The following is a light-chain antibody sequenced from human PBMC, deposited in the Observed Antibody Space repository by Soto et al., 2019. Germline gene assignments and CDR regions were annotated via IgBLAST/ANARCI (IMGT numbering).Light chain of an antibody. J-gene: IGKJ1*01. V-gene: IGKV1-5*01. CDR3: QQYSSYSRT. Sequence: DIQMTQSPSTLSASVGDRVTITCRASQSLNNYLAWYQQKPGKAPKLLIYDASTLERGVPSRFSGTGSGTEFTLTISSLQPDDFATYYCQQYSSYSRTFGQGTKVDIK. CDR1: QSLNNY. CDR2: DAS.